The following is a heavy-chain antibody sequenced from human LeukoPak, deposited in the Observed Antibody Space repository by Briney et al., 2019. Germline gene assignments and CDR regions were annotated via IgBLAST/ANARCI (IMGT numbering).Heavy chain of an antibody. V-gene: IGHV3-11*04. D-gene: IGHD2-15*01. CDR2: ISSSSSTI. Sequence: LSLTCAVYGGSFSGYYWSWIRQPPGKGLEWVSYISSSSSTIYYADSVKGRFTISRDNAKNSLYLQMNSLRAEDTAVYYCARELYSDYWGQGTLVTVSS. CDR1: GGSFSGYY. CDR3: ARELYSDY. J-gene: IGHJ4*02.